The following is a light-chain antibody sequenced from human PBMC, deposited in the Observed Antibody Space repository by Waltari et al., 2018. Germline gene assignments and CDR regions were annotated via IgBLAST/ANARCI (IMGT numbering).Light chain of an antibody. V-gene: IGKV1-5*03. CDR1: QSSSRW. Sequence: DIQMTQSPPTLSASVGDRVTITCRASQSSSRWLAWYQQKPGKAPKLLIYEASTLESGVQSRFSGSGSGTEFTLTISSLQPDDFATYYCQHYNSYPEAFGQGTKVEIK. CDR3: QHYNSYPEA. CDR2: EAS. J-gene: IGKJ1*01.